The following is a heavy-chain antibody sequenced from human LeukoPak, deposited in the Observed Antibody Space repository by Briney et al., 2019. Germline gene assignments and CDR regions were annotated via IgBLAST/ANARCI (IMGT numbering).Heavy chain of an antibody. CDR2: INTTGNT. Sequence: SETLSLTCTVSGGSITNGGYYWSWIRQPAGKGLEWIGRINTTGNTNYNPSLKSRVTISLDTSKNQFSLKLSSVSAEDTALYYCARERLGGSYYRPVDYWGQGTLVTVSS. CDR1: GGSITNGGYY. J-gene: IGHJ4*02. CDR3: ARERLGGSYYRPVDY. V-gene: IGHV4-61*02. D-gene: IGHD1-26*01.